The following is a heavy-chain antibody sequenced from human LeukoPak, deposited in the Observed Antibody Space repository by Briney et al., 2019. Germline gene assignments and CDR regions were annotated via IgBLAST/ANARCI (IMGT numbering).Heavy chain of an antibody. Sequence: SETLSLTCTVSGGSISSYYWSWIRQPPGKGLEWIGYIYYSGSTNYNPSLKSRVTISVDTSKNQFSLKLSSVTAADTAVYYCARAVPYNYGSGSTEEYDFWGQGTLVTVSS. V-gene: IGHV4-59*01. CDR2: IYYSGST. J-gene: IGHJ4*02. CDR3: ARAVPYNYGSGSTEEYDF. D-gene: IGHD3-10*01. CDR1: GGSISSYY.